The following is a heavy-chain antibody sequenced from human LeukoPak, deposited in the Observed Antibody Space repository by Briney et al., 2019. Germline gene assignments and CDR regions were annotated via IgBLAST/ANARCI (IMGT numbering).Heavy chain of an antibody. Sequence: SGGSLRLSCAASGFTFSSYAMHWVRQAPGKGLEWVAVISYDGSNKYYADSVKGRFTISRDNSKNTLYLQMNSLRAEDTAVYYCARSPGYGDYYYYGMDVWGQGTTVTVSS. CDR2: ISYDGSNK. V-gene: IGHV3-30*04. D-gene: IGHD4-17*01. CDR1: GFTFSSYA. CDR3: ARSPGYGDYYYYGMDV. J-gene: IGHJ6*02.